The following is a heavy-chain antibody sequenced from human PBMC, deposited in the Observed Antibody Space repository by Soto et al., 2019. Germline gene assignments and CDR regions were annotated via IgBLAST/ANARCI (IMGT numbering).Heavy chain of an antibody. Sequence: GASVKVSCKASGGTFSSYAISWVRQAPRQGLEWMGGIIPIFGTANYAQKFQGRVTMTRDTSTSTVYMELSSLRSEDTAVYYCARVEVGATTMIFDYWGQGTLVTVSS. CDR2: IIPIFGTA. CDR1: GGTFSSYA. D-gene: IGHD1-26*01. V-gene: IGHV1-69*05. CDR3: ARVEVGATTMIFDY. J-gene: IGHJ4*02.